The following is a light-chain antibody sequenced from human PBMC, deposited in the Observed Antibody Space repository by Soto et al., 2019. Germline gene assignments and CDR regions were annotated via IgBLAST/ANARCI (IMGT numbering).Light chain of an antibody. V-gene: IGLV3-21*02. CDR1: NIGSKS. J-gene: IGLJ2*01. CDR2: DDS. CDR3: QVWDSSSDHVV. Sequence: SYELTQPPSVSVATGQPARITCGGTNIGSKSVHWYQQKPGQAPVLVVYDDSDRPSGIPERFSGSNSGNTATLTISRVEAGDDADYYCQVWDSSSDHVVFGGVTKLTVL.